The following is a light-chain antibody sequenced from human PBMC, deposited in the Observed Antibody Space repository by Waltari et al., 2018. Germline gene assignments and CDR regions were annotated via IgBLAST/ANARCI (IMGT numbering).Light chain of an antibody. CDR1: QSVGSN. V-gene: IGKV3-15*01. J-gene: IGKJ4*01. CDR2: GAS. CDR3: QQYDNWPLT. Sequence: EIVMTQSPATLSVSPGERATLSCRASQSVGSNLAWYQQKPGRAPRLLIYGASTRATNSPARFSGSGSGTDCTLTISSLQSEDFAFYYCQQYDNWPLTFGGGTKVEIK.